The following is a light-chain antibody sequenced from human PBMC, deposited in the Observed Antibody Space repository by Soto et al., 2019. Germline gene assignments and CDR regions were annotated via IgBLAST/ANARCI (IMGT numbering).Light chain of an antibody. Sequence: EIVLTQSPGTLSLSPGERATLSCRASQSVSSSYLAWYQQKPGQAPRLLIYGVSTRATGIPDRFSCSGSGADFTLTIIILEPEDFAVYYCQQYGRSPYTFGQGTKLEIK. CDR3: QQYGRSPYT. J-gene: IGKJ2*01. CDR2: GVS. CDR1: QSVSSSY. V-gene: IGKV3-20*01.